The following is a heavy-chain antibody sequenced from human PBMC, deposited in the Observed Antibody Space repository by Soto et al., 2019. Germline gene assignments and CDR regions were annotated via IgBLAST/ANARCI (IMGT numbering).Heavy chain of an antibody. CDR2: IYYSGST. D-gene: IGHD3-10*01. V-gene: IGHV4-30-4*01. J-gene: IGHJ4*02. CDR3: ASFGEFASPYYFDY. CDR1: GGSISIGDYY. Sequence: SETLSLTCTVSGGSISIGDYYWSCIRQPPGKGLEWIGYIYYSGSTYYNPSLKSRVTISVDTSKNQFSLKLGSVTAADTAVYYCASFGEFASPYYFDYWGQGTLVTVSS.